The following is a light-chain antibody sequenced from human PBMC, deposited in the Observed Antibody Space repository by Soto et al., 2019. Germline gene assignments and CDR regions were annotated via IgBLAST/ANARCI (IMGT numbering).Light chain of an antibody. CDR1: SXDVGSYEF. CDR3: CSYAGGSNV. J-gene: IGLJ1*01. Sequence: QSALTQPASVSESPGQSITIFCTGTSXDVGSYEFVSWYQQYPGKAPKLMIYEGSKRPSGVSDRFSGSKSGNTASLTISGLQAEDEADYFCCSYAGGSNVFGAGTKVTVL. CDR2: EGS. V-gene: IGLV2-23*03.